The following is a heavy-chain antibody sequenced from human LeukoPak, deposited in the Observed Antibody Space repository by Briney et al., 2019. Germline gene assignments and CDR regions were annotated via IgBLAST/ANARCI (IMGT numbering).Heavy chain of an antibody. CDR3: ARDDPGYYDSMDV. CDR1: GFTFSSYA. CDR2: ISYDGSNK. V-gene: IGHV3-30-3*01. D-gene: IGHD3-22*01. Sequence: GGSLRLSCAASGFTFSSYAMNWVRQAPGKGLEWVAVISYDGSNKYYADSVKGRFTISRDNSKNTLYLQMNSLRAEDTAVYYCARDDPGYYDSMDVWGQGTTVTVSS. J-gene: IGHJ6*02.